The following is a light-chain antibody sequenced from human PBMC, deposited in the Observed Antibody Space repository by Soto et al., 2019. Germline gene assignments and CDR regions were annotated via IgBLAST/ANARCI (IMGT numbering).Light chain of an antibody. Sequence: QSVLTQPRAVSGSPGQSVTIFCTGTSSDVGGYNYVSWYQQHPGKAPKLMIYDVSKRPSGVPDRFSGFKSGNTASLTISGLQAEYEADYSCCSHAGTYIYVFGTGTKVTVL. CDR1: SSDVGGYNY. CDR3: CSHAGTYIYV. CDR2: DVS. V-gene: IGLV2-11*01. J-gene: IGLJ1*01.